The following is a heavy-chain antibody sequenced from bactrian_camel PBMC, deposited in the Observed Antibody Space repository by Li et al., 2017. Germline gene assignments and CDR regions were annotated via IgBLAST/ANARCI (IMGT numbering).Heavy chain of an antibody. V-gene: IGHV3S40*01. D-gene: IGHD4*01. J-gene: IGHJ4*01. CDR1: GYTYSRDC. CDR2: IATGSGNT. Sequence: DVQLVESGGGLVQPGGSLKLSCAASGYTYSRDCMAWFRQAPGKGREGVARIATGSGNTYYADSVKGRFTISQDNAKNTVYLQMNSLKPEDTAMYYCGADPYTCRYSDRINYNHRGQGTQVTVS. CDR3: GADPYTCRYSDRINYNH.